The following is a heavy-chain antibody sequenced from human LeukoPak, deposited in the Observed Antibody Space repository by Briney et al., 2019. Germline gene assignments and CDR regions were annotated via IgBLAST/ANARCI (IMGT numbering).Heavy chain of an antibody. V-gene: IGHV3-33*01. J-gene: IGHJ6*04. CDR1: RFTFSSYG. D-gene: IGHD2-15*01. CDR2: IWYDGSNK. Sequence: QPGGSLRLSCAASRFTFSSYGMHWVRQAPGKGLEWVAVIWYDGSNKYYADSVKGRFTISRDNSKNTLYLQMNSLRAEDTAVYYCARDGGLYCSGGSCYLYYYYYGMDVWGKGTTVTVSS. CDR3: ARDGGLYCSGGSCYLYYYYYGMDV.